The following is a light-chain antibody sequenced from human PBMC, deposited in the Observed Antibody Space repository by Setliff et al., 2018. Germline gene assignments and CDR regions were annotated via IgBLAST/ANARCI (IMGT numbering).Light chain of an antibody. CDR1: SSDVGAFKY. V-gene: IGLV2-14*01. CDR2: EVN. Sequence: QSALTQPASVSGSPGQSITISCTGTSSDVGAFKYVSWYQQHPGKAPKLMIYEVNNRPSGVSNRFSGSKSGNTASLTISGLQGEDEADYSCCSYAGNYISVFGTGTKVT. CDR3: CSYAGNYISV. J-gene: IGLJ1*01.